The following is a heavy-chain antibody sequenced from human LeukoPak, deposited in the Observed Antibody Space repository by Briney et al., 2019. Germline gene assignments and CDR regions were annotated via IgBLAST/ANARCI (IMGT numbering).Heavy chain of an antibody. CDR1: GGSISSSSYY. CDR2: IYYSGST. CDR3: ARQPGYNLIVDY. V-gene: IGHV4-39*01. Sequence: SETLSLTCSVSGGSISSSSYYWGWVRQPPGKEREWIGSIYYSGSTYYNPSLKSRVTISVDTSKNQFSLKLSSVTAADTAVYYCARQPGYNLIVDYWGQGTLVTVSS. J-gene: IGHJ4*02. D-gene: IGHD5-24*01.